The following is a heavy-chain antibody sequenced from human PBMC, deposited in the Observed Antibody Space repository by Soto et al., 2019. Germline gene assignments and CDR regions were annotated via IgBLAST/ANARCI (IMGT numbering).Heavy chain of an antibody. D-gene: IGHD4-17*01. V-gene: IGHV3-23*01. CDR1: GFTFSSYA. J-gene: IGHJ5*02. CDR2: ISGSGGIT. Sequence: EVQLLESGGGLVQPGGSLRRSCAASGFTFSSYAMSWVSQAPGKGLEWVSAISGSGGITYYADSVKGRFTISRDNSKNTLYLQMNSLRAEDTAVYYCAKPQSRAVTTYFGWFDPWCQGTLVTVSS. CDR3: AKPQSRAVTTYFGWFDP.